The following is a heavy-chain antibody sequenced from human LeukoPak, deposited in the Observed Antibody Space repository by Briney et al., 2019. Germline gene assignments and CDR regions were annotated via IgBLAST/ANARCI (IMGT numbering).Heavy chain of an antibody. CDR2: ITSSSSTK. V-gene: IGHV3-48*04. CDR3: ARDPRSVNYGDYVGYFDY. Sequence: GGSLRLSCAASGFTFSSYSMNWVRQAPGKGLEWISFITSSSSTKYYTDSVKGRFTISRDNAKNSLYLQMNSLRAEDTAVYYCARDPRSVNYGDYVGYFDYWAREPWSPSPQ. J-gene: IGHJ4*02. CDR1: GFTFSSYS. D-gene: IGHD4-17*01.